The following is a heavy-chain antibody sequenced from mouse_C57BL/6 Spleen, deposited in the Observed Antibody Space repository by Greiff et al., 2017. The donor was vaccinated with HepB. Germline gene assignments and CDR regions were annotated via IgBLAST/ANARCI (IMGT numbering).Heavy chain of an antibody. CDR3: ARSHYYGSSRFDY. D-gene: IGHD1-1*01. V-gene: IGHV1-55*01. Sequence: VKLVESGAELVKPGASVKMSCKASGYTFTSYWITWVKQRPGQGLEWIGDIYPGSGSTNYNEKFKSKATLTVDTSSSTAYMQLSSLTSEDSAVYYCARSHYYGSSRFDYWGQGTTLTVSS. J-gene: IGHJ2*01. CDR2: IYPGSGST. CDR1: GYTFTSYW.